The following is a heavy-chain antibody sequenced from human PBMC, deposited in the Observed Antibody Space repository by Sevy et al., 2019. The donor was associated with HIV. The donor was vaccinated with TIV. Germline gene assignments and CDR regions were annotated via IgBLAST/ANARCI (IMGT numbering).Heavy chain of an antibody. CDR3: AKDGCTVTKGCYYGMDV. V-gene: IGHV3-30*18. J-gene: IGHJ6*02. CDR1: GFTFSSYG. CDR2: ISYDGSNK. Sequence: GGSLRLSCAASGFTFSSYGMHWVRQAPDKGLEWVAVISYDGSNKYYADSVKGRFTISRDNSKNTLYLQMNSLRAEDTAVYYCAKDGCTVTKGCYYGMDVWGQGTTVTVSS. D-gene: IGHD4-17*01.